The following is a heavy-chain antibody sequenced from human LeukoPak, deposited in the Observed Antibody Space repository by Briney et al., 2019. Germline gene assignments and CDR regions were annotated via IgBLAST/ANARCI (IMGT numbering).Heavy chain of an antibody. D-gene: IGHD5-24*01. CDR2: MSYDGSNK. CDR3: ARGDGYNDAEYLQH. CDR1: GFTFSSYA. Sequence: GRSLRLSCAASGFTFSSYAMHWVRQAPGKGLEWVAVMSYDGSNKYYADSVKGRFTISRDNSKKTLYLQMNSLRVEDTAVYYYARGDGYNDAEYLQHRGQGTLVTVS. J-gene: IGHJ1*01. V-gene: IGHV3-30*04.